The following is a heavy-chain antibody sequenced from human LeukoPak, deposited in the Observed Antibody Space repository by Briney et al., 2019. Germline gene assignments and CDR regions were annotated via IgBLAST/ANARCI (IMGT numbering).Heavy chain of an antibody. CDR2: INPSGGST. CDR3: ARPPTVIPSRRIPIFGAPKSPHNPFPP. CDR1: GYTFISYY. J-gene: IGHJ5*02. Sequence: ASVKVSCKASGYTFISYYMHWVRQAPGQGLEWMGIINPSGGSTSYAQKFQGRVTMTRDTSTSTVYMELSSLRSEDTAVYYCARPPTVIPSRRIPIFGAPKSPHNPFPPWGQGTLVTVSS. V-gene: IGHV1-46*01. D-gene: IGHD3-3*01.